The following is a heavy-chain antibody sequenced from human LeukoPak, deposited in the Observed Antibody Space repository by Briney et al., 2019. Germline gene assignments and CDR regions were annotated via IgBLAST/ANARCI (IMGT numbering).Heavy chain of an antibody. D-gene: IGHD1-14*01. CDR1: GFTFSSYA. V-gene: IGHV3-23*01. J-gene: IGHJ4*02. Sequence: PGGSLRLSCAASGFTFSSYAMSWVRQAPGEGLEWVSAISGSGGSTYYADSVKGRFTISRDNSKNTLYLQMNSLRAEDTAVYYCAKDPEAMYYFDYWGQGTLVTVSS. CDR3: AKDPEAMYYFDY. CDR2: ISGSGGST.